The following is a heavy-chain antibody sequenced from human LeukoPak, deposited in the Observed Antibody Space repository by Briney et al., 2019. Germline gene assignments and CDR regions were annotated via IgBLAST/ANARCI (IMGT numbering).Heavy chain of an antibody. J-gene: IGHJ4*02. CDR2: MNGRGRT. CDR1: VGASSADL. Sequence: PSETLSLTCALPVGASSADLWNRIRQSPGPGLEWIGEMNGRGRTNYNPSLKGRVTLSEDTSKKQFSLKLGSVTAAETAVYYCPSDPRTVVTLPNYFDFWGQGTLVTVSS. CDR3: PSDPRTVVTLPNYFDF. D-gene: IGHD4-23*01. V-gene: IGHV4-34*01.